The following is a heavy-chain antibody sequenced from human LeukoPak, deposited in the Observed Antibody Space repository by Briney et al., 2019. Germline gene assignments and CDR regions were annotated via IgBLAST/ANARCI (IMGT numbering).Heavy chain of an antibody. CDR1: GGAISSSY. Sequence: PSETLSLTCTVSGGAISSSYWSWIRQPPGKGPEWIGYIYYSGSTNYNPSLRSRVTISVDTSKNQFSLKLSSVTAADTAVYYCARVLGEYCSGGSCYSSWYFDLWGRGTLVTVSS. D-gene: IGHD2-15*01. CDR3: ARVLGEYCSGGSCYSSWYFDL. CDR2: IYYSGST. V-gene: IGHV4-59*01. J-gene: IGHJ2*01.